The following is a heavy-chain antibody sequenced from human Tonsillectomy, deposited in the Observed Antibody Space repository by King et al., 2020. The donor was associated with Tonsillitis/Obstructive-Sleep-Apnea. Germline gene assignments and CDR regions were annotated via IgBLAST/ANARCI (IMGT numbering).Heavy chain of an antibody. J-gene: IGHJ4*02. V-gene: IGHV4-34*01. CDR2: INHSGST. CDR3: AREGVRWDIVVVPAAIGNDY. Sequence: VQLQQWGAGLLKPSETLSLTCAVYGGSFSGYYWSWIRQPPGKGLEWIGEINHSGSTNYNPSLKSRVTISADTSKNQFSLRLSSVTAADTAVYYCAREGVRWDIVVVPAAIGNDYWGQGTLVTVSS. D-gene: IGHD2-2*02. CDR1: GGSFSGYY.